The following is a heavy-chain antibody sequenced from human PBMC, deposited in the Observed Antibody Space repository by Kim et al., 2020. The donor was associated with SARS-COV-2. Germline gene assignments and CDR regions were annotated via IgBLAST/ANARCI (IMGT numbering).Heavy chain of an antibody. V-gene: IGHV7-4-1*02. CDR3: ARGSGEGVVVWFDP. J-gene: IGHJ5*02. D-gene: IGHD2-21*01. Sequence: AQGFTGRFVFSLDTSVSTAYLQISSLKAEDTAVYYCARGSGEGVVVWFDPWGQGTLVTVSS.